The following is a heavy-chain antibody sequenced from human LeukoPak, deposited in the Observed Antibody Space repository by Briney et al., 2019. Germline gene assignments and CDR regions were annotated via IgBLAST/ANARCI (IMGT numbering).Heavy chain of an antibody. CDR2: MNPNSGNT. D-gene: IGHD3-10*01. CDR1: GYTFTSYD. V-gene: IGHV1-8*01. CDR3: ARRRGVRGVLEN. Sequence: ASVKVSCKASGYTFTSYDINWVRQATGQGLEWMGWMNPNSGNTGYAQKFQGRVTMTRNTSISTAYMELSSLRSEDTAVYYCARRRGVRGVLENWGQGTLVTVSS. J-gene: IGHJ4*02.